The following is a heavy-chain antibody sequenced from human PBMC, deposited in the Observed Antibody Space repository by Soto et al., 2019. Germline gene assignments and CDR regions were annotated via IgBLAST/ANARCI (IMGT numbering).Heavy chain of an antibody. D-gene: IGHD3-3*01. Sequence: PAQTLSLTCAISGYSVSSNSAALNWISQSPSRGLEWLGRTYYRSKWYNDYAVSVKSRITINPDTSKNQFSLQLNSVTPEDTAVDYCARGTYDFWSGSDAYGMEVWGQGTTVTVSS. J-gene: IGHJ6*02. V-gene: IGHV6-1*01. CDR2: TYYRSKWYN. CDR3: ARGTYDFWSGSDAYGMEV. CDR1: GYSVSSNSAA.